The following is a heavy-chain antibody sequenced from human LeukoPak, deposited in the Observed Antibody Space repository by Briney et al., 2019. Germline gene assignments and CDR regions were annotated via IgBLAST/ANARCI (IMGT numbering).Heavy chain of an antibody. CDR3: GRGLWFGELLSFDY. D-gene: IGHD3-10*01. V-gene: IGHV4-59*01. CDR2: IYYSGST. Sequence: SETLSLTCTVSGGSISSYYWSWIRQPPRKGLEWIGYIYYSGSTNYNPSLKSRVTISVDTSKNQFSLKLSSVTAADTAVYYCGRGLWFGELLSFDYWGQGTLVTVSS. J-gene: IGHJ4*02. CDR1: GGSISSYY.